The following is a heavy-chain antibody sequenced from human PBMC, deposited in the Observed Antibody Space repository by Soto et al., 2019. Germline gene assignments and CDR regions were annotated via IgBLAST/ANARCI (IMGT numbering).Heavy chain of an antibody. Sequence: EVQLVESGGGLVQPGGSLRLSCAASGFTVSSKYMSWVRQAPGKGLEWVSLIQSGGSTYYAGSVKGRFTISRDNSENTLFLQMNSLRVEDTAVYYCTRGDVHCSGVRCYGVPMDVW. CDR3: TRGDVHCSGVRCYGVPMDV. CDR1: GFTVSSKY. CDR2: IQSGGST. D-gene: IGHD2-15*01. J-gene: IGHJ6*03. V-gene: IGHV3-66*01.